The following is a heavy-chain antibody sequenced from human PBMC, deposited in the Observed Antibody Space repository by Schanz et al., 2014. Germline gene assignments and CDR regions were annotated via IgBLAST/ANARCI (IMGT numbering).Heavy chain of an antibody. CDR2: INLSGGST. V-gene: IGHV1-46*01. J-gene: IGHJ4*02. CDR1: GYTFTSDS. D-gene: IGHD6-6*01. Sequence: QVQLVQSGAEVKKPGASVKVSCKASGYTFTSDSMHWVRQAPGQGLEWMGMINLSGGSTNNAQKFQGRLTMTRDTSTSTVYMELRSLRSDDTAVYYCARDQSPYTNASDVRYFAYWGQGTLVTVSS. CDR3: ARDQSPYTNASDVRYFAY.